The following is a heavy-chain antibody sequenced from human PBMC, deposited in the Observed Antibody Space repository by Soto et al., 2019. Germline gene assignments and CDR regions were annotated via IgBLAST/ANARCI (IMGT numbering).Heavy chain of an antibody. J-gene: IGHJ4*02. V-gene: IGHV3-21*01. CDR1: GFTFSSYS. CDR2: ISSSSSYI. CDR3: ARRRGYCSSNSCPHIDY. Sequence: GGSLRLSCAASGFTFSSYSMNWVRQAPGKGLEWVSSISSSSSYIYYADSVKGRFTISRDNAKNSLYLQMNSLRAEDTAVYYCARRRGYCSSNSCPHIDYWGQGTLVTVSS. D-gene: IGHD2-2*01.